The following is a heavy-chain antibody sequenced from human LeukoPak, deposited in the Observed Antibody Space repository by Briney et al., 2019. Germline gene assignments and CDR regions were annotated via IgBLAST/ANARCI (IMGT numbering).Heavy chain of an antibody. CDR2: ISSSSSYI. CDR1: GFTFSSYS. J-gene: IGHJ4*02. Sequence: GGSLRLSCAASGFTFSSYSMNWVRQAPGKGLEWVSSISSSSSYIYYADSLNGRFTISRDNAKNSLYLQMNSLRAEDTAVYYCASRRGAVAGGINYWGQGTLVTVSS. D-gene: IGHD6-19*01. V-gene: IGHV3-21*01. CDR3: ASRRGAVAGGINY.